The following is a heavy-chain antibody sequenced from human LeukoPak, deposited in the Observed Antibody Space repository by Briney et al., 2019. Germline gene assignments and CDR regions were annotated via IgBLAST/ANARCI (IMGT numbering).Heavy chain of an antibody. CDR2: IDSGGNT. J-gene: IGHJ4*02. V-gene: IGHV3-66*02. D-gene: IGHD2-2*01. CDR3: AREVGTSPGLDY. Sequence: GGSLRLSCAASGFTVSDIYITWVRQSPGKGLEWVSLIDSGGNTYYADSVNGRFTISRDNSKNTLYLRMNSLRAEDTAVYYCAREVGTSPGLDYWGQGTLVTVSS. CDR1: GFTVSDIY.